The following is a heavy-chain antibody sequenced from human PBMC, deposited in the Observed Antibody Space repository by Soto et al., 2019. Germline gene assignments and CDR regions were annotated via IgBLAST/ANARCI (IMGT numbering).Heavy chain of an antibody. CDR2: IYWDDDK. CDR3: AHIPNYYQYDWFDP. J-gene: IGHJ5*02. V-gene: IGHV2-5*02. D-gene: IGHD3-16*01. Sequence: QITLKESGPTLVKPTQTLTLTCNFSGFSLTTRGVGVGWIRQPPGKALECLALIYWDDDKRYSPSLQNRLSITKDTSKNQVVLTMTNVDPVDTATYYCAHIPNYYQYDWFDPWGQGTLVSVSS. CDR1: GFSLTTRGVG.